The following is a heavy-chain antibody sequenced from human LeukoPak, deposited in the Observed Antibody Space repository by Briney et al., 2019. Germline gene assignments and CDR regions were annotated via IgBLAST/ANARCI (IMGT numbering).Heavy chain of an antibody. V-gene: IGHV4-59*04. CDR3: ARQISENKDY. CDR1: TDSTNTYY. Sequence: SETLSLTCSVSTDSTNTYYWSWIRQSPGRGLEWIASIFYREGFSYGGTTFYNPSLESRVTISIDTSKNAFSLKLTSVTAADTAVYYCARQISENKDYWGQGTLVTVSS. D-gene: IGHD1/OR15-1a*01. CDR2: IFYREGFSYGGTT. J-gene: IGHJ4*02.